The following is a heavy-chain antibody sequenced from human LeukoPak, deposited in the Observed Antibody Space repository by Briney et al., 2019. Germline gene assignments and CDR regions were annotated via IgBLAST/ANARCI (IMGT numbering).Heavy chain of an antibody. CDR3: ARDTRSYDTSGYYYFDY. CDR2: IFYSGST. V-gene: IGHV4-59*01. Sequence: SETLSLTCTVSGGSISSYYWSWIRQPPGKGLEWIGYIFYSGSTNYNPSLKSRLTISVDTSKNQFSLKLSSVTAADTAVYYCARDTRSYDTSGYYYFDYWGQGALVTVSS. J-gene: IGHJ4*02. CDR1: GGSISSYY. D-gene: IGHD3-22*01.